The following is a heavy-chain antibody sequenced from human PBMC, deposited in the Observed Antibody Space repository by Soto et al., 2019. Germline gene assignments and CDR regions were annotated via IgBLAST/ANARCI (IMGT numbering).Heavy chain of an antibody. CDR3: ARESAYYSTGLDY. Sequence: WTVSGGYIRSSSYCRGRNRKNPRKGLEWIESIYYSGSNYYNPSLKSRVTISVDTSKNQFTLKLSSVTAADTAVYYCARESAYYSTGLDYWDQGTLVTVSS. D-gene: IGHD3-22*01. CDR2: IYYSGSN. J-gene: IGHJ4*02. CDR1: GGYIRSSSYC. V-gene: IGHV4-39*06.